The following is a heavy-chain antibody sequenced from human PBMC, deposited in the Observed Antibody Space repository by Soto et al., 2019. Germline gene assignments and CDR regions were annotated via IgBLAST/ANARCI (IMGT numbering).Heavy chain of an antibody. CDR2: IYKSATT. D-gene: IGHD2-15*01. CDR3: ARGRYCLTGRCFPNWFDS. CDR1: GDSISTVDYF. Sequence: SETLSLTCSVSGDSISTVDYFWAWVRQPPGQALEYIGYIYKSATTYYNPSFESRVAISLDTSKSQFSLNVTSLTAADTAVYFCARGRYCLTGRCFPNWFDSWGQGTLVTVSS. J-gene: IGHJ5*01. V-gene: IGHV4-30-4*01.